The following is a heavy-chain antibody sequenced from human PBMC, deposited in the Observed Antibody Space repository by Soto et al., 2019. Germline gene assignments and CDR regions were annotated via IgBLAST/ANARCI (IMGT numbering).Heavy chain of an antibody. J-gene: IGHJ3*02. CDR1: GGSISSYY. D-gene: IGHD3-3*01. V-gene: IGHV4-59*01. CDR2: IYYSGST. Sequence: SETLSLTCTVSGGSISSYYWSWIRQPPGKGLEWIGYIYYSGSTNYNPSLKSRVTISVDTSKNQFSLKLSSVTAADTAVYYCARARLRFLEWLPDAFDIWGQGTMVTVSS. CDR3: ARARLRFLEWLPDAFDI.